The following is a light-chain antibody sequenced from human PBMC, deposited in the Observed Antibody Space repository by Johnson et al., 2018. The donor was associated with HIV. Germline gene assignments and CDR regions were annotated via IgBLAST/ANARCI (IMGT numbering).Light chain of an antibody. CDR1: TSNFENNY. CDR3: GTWDSSLSSYV. CDR2: ENN. J-gene: IGLJ1*01. V-gene: IGLV1-51*01. Sequence: QPVLTQPPSVSAAPGQKVTISCSGNTSNFENNYVSWYVQLPRTAPRLLIYENNKRPSGIPDRFSGSKSGTSATLGITGLQTGDEADYYCGTWDSSLSSYVLGPGTKVTVL.